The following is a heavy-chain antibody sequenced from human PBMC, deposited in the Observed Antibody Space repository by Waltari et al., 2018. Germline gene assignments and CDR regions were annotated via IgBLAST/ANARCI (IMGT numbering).Heavy chain of an antibody. CDR3: ARRSGYYDL. CDR2: LYYTGTP. Sequence: QLQLQESGPGLLQPSETLSLTCTVPGGSTSSISYSWGWVRQPPGKGLEWIADLYYTGTPYYHPSLKSRVTISVDTSRNQFSLKLSSVTAADTAVYFGARRSGYYDLWGQGTMVTVSS. CDR1: GGSTSSISYS. D-gene: IGHD3-3*01. J-gene: IGHJ3*01. V-gene: IGHV4-39*07.